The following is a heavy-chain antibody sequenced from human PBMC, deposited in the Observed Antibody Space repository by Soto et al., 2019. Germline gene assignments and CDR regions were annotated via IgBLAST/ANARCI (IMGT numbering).Heavy chain of an antibody. CDR3: ARADGGLRSFYYYGMDV. Sequence: QVQLVQSGAEAKKPGASVKVSCKASGYTFTRYGISWVRQAPGQGLEWMGWISAYNGNTNYAQKLQGRVTMTTDTSTSTAYMELRSLRSDDTAVYYCARADGGLRSFYYYGMDVWGPGTTVTVSS. J-gene: IGHJ6*02. CDR1: GYTFTRYG. CDR2: ISAYNGNT. V-gene: IGHV1-18*01. D-gene: IGHD5-12*01.